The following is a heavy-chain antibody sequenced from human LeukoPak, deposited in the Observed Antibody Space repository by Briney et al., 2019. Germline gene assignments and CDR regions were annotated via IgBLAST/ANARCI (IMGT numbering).Heavy chain of an antibody. CDR1: GGAFSSYA. V-gene: IGHV1-69*04. CDR3: ARDGTWGTSLSSSWFDP. CDR2: IIPILGIA. D-gene: IGHD2-2*01. Sequence: ASVKVSCKASGGAFSSYAISWVRQAPGQGLEWMGRIIPILGIANYAQKFQGRVTITADKSTSTAYMELSSLRSEDTAVYYCARDGTWGTSLSSSWFDPWGQGTLVTVSS. J-gene: IGHJ5*02.